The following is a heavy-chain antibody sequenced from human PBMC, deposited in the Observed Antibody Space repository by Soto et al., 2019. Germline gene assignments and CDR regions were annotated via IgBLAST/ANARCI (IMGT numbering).Heavy chain of an antibody. CDR2: IYYSGGT. D-gene: IGHD3-3*02. CDR1: GGSLSRSAYY. J-gene: IGHJ3*02. V-gene: IGHV4-30-4*01. Sequence: TLYLTCTVSGGSLSRSAYYWTCIRQPPGKCLEWIGYIYYSGGTYYNPSLKSRFTLSIDTSKNRFSLKLSAVTVADTDLYYCARVDHFRSVNAFDIWGHGPMVT. CDR3: ARVDHFRSVNAFDI.